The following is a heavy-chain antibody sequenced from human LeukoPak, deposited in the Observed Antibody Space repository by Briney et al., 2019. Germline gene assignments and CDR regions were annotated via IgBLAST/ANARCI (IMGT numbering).Heavy chain of an antibody. Sequence: GGSLRLSCVASGFTFSSYAMSWVRQLPGKGLDWVSAINVGGDNRDYADSVKGRFTISRDNSKNTLYLQMSSLRVEDTAIYYCVYYDSTGYYYGRLRFWGQGTLVAVSS. V-gene: IGHV3-23*01. J-gene: IGHJ4*02. CDR1: GFTFSSYA. CDR2: INVGGDNR. CDR3: VYYDSTGYYYGRLRF. D-gene: IGHD3-22*01.